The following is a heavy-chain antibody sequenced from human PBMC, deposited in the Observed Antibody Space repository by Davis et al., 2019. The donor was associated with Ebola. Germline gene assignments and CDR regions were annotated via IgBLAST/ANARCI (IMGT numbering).Heavy chain of an antibody. Sequence: AASVKVSCKASGGTFSSYAISWVRQAPGQGLEWMGGIIPIFGTANYAQKFQGRVTITADESTSTAYMELSSLRSEDTAVYYCARALLRYFEMPCDYWGQGTLVTVSS. D-gene: IGHD3-9*01. CDR1: GGTFSSYA. CDR2: IIPIFGTA. CDR3: ARALLRYFEMPCDY. V-gene: IGHV1-69*13. J-gene: IGHJ4*02.